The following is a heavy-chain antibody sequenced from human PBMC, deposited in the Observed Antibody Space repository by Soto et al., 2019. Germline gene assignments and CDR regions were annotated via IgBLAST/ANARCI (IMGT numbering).Heavy chain of an antibody. J-gene: IGHJ6*02. V-gene: IGHV3-66*01. CDR3: ARSRTGITYGGMDV. CDR1: GFAVNNNY. D-gene: IGHD1-7*01. CDR2: LHSGGDT. Sequence: EVQVVESGGDLVQPGGSLRLSCAASGFAVNNNYMTWVRQAPGKGLEWVSVLHSGGDTHYADSVRGRFTISRDNSKNTLYLQMNSLRAEDTAVYYCARSRTGITYGGMDVWGQGTTVTVSS.